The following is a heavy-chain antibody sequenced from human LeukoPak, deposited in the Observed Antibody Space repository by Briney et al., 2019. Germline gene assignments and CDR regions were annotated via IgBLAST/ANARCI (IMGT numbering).Heavy chain of an antibody. J-gene: IGHJ4*02. CDR3: AKDREYYYYYDSSGYYDY. CDR2: ISYDGSNK. D-gene: IGHD3-22*01. CDR1: GFTFSSYG. Sequence: GGSLRLSCAASGFTFSSYGMHWVHQAPGKGLEWVAVISYDGSNKYYADSVKGRFTISRDNSKNTLYLQMNSLRAEDTAVYYCAKDREYYYYYDSSGYYDYWGQGTLVTVSS. V-gene: IGHV3-30*18.